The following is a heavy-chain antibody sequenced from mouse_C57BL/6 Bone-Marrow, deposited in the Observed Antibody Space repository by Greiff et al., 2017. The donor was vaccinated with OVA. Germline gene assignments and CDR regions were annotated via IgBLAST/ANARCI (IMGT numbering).Heavy chain of an antibody. CDR1: GFTFSDYG. CDR2: ISSGSSTI. CDR3: ARREMVTTGFAY. D-gene: IGHD2-2*01. Sequence: DVKLVESGGGLVKPGGSLKLSCAASGFTFSDYGMHWVRQAPEKGLEWVAYISSGSSTIYYADTVKGRFTISRDNAKNTLFLQMTRLSSEDTVMYYCARREMVTTGFAYWGQGTLVTVSA. J-gene: IGHJ3*01. V-gene: IGHV5-17*01.